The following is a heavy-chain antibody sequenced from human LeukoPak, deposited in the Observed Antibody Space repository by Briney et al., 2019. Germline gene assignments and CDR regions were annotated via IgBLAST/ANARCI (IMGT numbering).Heavy chain of an antibody. J-gene: IGHJ4*02. V-gene: IGHV1-2*02. Sequence: ASVKVSCKASGYTFTGYYMHWVRQAPGQGLEWMGWINPNSGGTNYAQKFQGRVTMTRDTSISTAYMELSRLRSDDTAVYYCAREGMSIAAAGTVAVYWGQGTLVTVSS. D-gene: IGHD6-13*01. CDR3: AREGMSIAAAGTVAVY. CDR2: INPNSGGT. CDR1: GYTFTGYY.